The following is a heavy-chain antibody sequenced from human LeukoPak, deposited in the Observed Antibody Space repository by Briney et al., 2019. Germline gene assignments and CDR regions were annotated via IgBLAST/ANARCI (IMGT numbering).Heavy chain of an antibody. CDR2: IMPDGSER. Sequence: GGSLRLSCSASGFTFSNYWMTWVRQAPGKGPEWVANIMPDGSERYYADSLRGRFTISRDNAKYALYLQIDSLRVEDTAVYYCARGGHSSSLFWNYLGQGSLATVSS. J-gene: IGHJ4*02. D-gene: IGHD6-6*01. CDR1: GFTFSNYW. CDR3: ARGGHSSSLFWNY. V-gene: IGHV3-7*01.